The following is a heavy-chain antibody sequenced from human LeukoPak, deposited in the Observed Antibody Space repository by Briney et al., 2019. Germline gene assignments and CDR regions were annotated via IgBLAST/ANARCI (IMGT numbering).Heavy chain of an antibody. CDR3: AKVQLGIGGAFDI. J-gene: IGHJ3*02. D-gene: IGHD7-27*01. Sequence: PGGSLRLSCAASGFTFISYAMSWVRQAPGKGLEWVSVINGGGGSTYYADSVKGRFTISRDNSKNTLYLQMNSLRAEDTAVYYCAKVQLGIGGAFDIWGQGTMVTVSS. CDR2: INGGGGST. CDR1: GFTFISYA. V-gene: IGHV3-23*01.